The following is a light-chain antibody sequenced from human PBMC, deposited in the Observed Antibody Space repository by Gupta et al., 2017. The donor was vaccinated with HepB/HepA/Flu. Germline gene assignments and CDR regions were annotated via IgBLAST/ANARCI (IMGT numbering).Light chain of an antibody. V-gene: IGKV3-20*01. J-gene: IGKJ1*01. CDR2: GAS. Sequence: EIVLMQSPGTLSLSPGARATLSCRASQGVSSRYLAWYQQKPGQAPRLLIYGASSRATGIPDRFSGSGSGTDFTITTISMVPEDFAVYYCQQYGSSPWTFGQGTKVEIK. CDR3: QQYGSSPWT. CDR1: QGVSSRY.